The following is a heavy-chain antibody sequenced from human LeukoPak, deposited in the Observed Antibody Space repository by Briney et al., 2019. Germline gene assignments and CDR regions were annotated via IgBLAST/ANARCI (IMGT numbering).Heavy chain of an antibody. CDR3: AREEQLWFGP. CDR2: IYHSGST. Sequence: SETLSLTCTVSGGSISSYYWSWVRQPPGKGLEWIGEIYHSGSTNYNPSLKSRVTISVDKSKNQFSLKLSSVTAADTAVYYCAREEQLWFGPWGQGTLVTVSS. V-gene: IGHV4-59*12. CDR1: GGSISSYY. D-gene: IGHD5-18*01. J-gene: IGHJ5*02.